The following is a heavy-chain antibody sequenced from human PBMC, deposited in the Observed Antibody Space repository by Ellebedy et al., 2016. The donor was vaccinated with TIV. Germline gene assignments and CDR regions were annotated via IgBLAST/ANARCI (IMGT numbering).Heavy chain of an antibody. J-gene: IGHJ1*01. CDR2: CYYDGST. D-gene: IGHD3-16*01. V-gene: IGHV3-53*01. CDR3: VGAYRRGGRGEFAH. CDR1: GFIVSTND. Sequence: GGSLRLXXAASGFIVSTNDVSWVRQAPAKGLEWVSVCYYDGSTYYVDAVKGRFTVSRDNSKNTVYLQMESLRADDAAVYYCVGAYRRGGRGEFAHWGQGTLVTVSS.